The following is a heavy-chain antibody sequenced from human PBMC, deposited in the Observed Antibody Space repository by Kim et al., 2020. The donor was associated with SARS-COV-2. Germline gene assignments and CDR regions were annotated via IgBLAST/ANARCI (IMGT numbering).Heavy chain of an antibody. V-gene: IGHV1-18*01. CDR3: ASGRGTNRVHVYCMDV. D-gene: IGHD1-1*01. CDR1: GYSFTTYG. CDR2: INSYNGNT. J-gene: IGHJ6*02. Sequence: ASVKVSCNASGYSFTTYGIFWVRQAPGQGLEWMGWINSYNGNTQYAQKLQGRVTMTTDTSTSTAYMELRSLRSDDTAVYYCASGRGTNRVHVYCMDVGG.